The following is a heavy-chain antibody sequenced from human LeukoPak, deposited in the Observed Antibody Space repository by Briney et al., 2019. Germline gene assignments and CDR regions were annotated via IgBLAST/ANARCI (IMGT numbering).Heavy chain of an antibody. CDR2: IYHSGSP. CDR1: GGFNSSYY. V-gene: IGHV4-59*05. J-gene: IGHJ4*02. CDR3: ARGESRGSHIDY. D-gene: IGHD2-15*01. Sequence: SETLSLTRTVSGGFNSSYYWSWIRHPPAKALEWIGSIYHSGSPYYHPSLKSRITLYLDTAKNQFSLKLRSVTTSGTAVFFLARGESRGSHIDYWGQGILVTVSS.